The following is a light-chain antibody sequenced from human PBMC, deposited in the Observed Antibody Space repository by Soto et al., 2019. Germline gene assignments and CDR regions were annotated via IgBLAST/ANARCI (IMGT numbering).Light chain of an antibody. CDR3: QWYGASPPWT. V-gene: IGKV3-15*01. J-gene: IGKJ1*01. CDR1: QSVTRN. Sequence: EIVMTQSPATLSESPGERATLSCRASQSVTRNLAWYQQKPGQAPRLLIYGASTRATGIPARFSGSGSGTEFTLSISRLEPDDFAVFYCQWYGASPPWTFGQGTKVDIK. CDR2: GAS.